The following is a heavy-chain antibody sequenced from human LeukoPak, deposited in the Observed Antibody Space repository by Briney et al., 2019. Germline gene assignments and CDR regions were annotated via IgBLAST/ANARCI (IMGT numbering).Heavy chain of an antibody. V-gene: IGHV3-48*01. Sequence: GGSLRLSCAASGFTFSSHSMNWVRQAPGKGLEWVTYISSSSSSIYYADSVKGRFTISRDNAKNSLYLQMNSLRAEDTAVYYCARDVRDIVVVPAAKFRSWGQGTLVTVSS. CDR2: ISSSSSSI. D-gene: IGHD2-2*01. CDR1: GFTFSSHS. CDR3: ARDVRDIVVVPAAKFRS. J-gene: IGHJ5*02.